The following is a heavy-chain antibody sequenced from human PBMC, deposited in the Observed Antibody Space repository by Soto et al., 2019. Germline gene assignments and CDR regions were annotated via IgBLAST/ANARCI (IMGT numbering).Heavy chain of an antibody. CDR3: ARGSVVGFDP. CDR2: INAGNGNT. D-gene: IGHD2-15*01. J-gene: IGHJ5*02. Sequence: QVQLVQSGAEVKKPGASVKVSCKASGYTFTSYAMHWVRQAPGQRLEWMGWINAGNGNTKYSQKFQGRVTITRDTAASTAYMERSSLRSEDTAVYYCARGSVVGFDPWGQGTLVTVSS. CDR1: GYTFTSYA. V-gene: IGHV1-3*01.